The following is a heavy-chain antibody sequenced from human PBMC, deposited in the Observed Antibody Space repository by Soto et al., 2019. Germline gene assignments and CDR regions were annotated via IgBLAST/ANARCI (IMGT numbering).Heavy chain of an antibody. CDR1: GFTVSSNY. CDR2: IYSGDNT. D-gene: IGHD3-10*01. CDR3: ARGGGSYYPFDY. Sequence: PGGSLRLSCAASGFTVSSNYMSWVRQAPGKGLEWVSVIYSGDNTYYADSVKGRFTISRDISKNTLYLQMNSLRAEDTAVYYCARGGGSYYPFDYWGQGTLVTVSS. V-gene: IGHV3-53*01. J-gene: IGHJ4*02.